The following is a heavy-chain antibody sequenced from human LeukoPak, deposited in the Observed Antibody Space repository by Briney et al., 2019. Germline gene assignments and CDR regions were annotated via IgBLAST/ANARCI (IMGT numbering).Heavy chain of an antibody. D-gene: IGHD2-8*02. V-gene: IGHV3-11*01. J-gene: IGHJ3*01. CDR2: ITNGGSTI. CDR3: ARSIGLTGGGVDV. Sequence: KPGGSLRLSCAASGFTFSDYNMNWVRQAPGKGLEWVSYITNGGSTIHHADSVKGRFTISRDNAKKTLYLQMNCLRAEDTAVYYCARSIGLTGGGVDVWGQGTVVTVSS. CDR1: GFTFSDYN.